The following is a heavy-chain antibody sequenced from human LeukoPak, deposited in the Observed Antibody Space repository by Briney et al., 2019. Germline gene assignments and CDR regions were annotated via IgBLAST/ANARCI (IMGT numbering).Heavy chain of an antibody. Sequence: PGGSLRLSCAASGFTFGSYEMNWVRQAPGKGLEWVSYISSSGSTIYYADSVKGRFTISRDNAKNSLYLQMNSLRAEDTAVYYCARANPTTIDYWGQGTLVTVSS. CDR1: GFTFGSYE. J-gene: IGHJ4*02. D-gene: IGHD1-1*01. V-gene: IGHV3-48*03. CDR3: ARANPTTIDY. CDR2: ISSSGSTI.